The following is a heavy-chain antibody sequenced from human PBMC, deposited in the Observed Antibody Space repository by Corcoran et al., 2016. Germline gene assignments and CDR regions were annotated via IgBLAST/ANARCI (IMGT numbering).Heavy chain of an antibody. V-gene: IGHV4-34*01. J-gene: IGHJ6*02. CDR2: INHSGST. Sequence: QVQLQQWGAGLLKPSETLSLTCAVYGGSFSGYYWSWIRQPPGKGLEWIGEINHSGSTNYNPSLKSRVTISVDTYKNQFSLKLSSVTAADTAVYYCARPNYYYYGMDVWGQGTTVTVSS. D-gene: IGHD2-8*01. CDR1: GGSFSGYY. CDR3: ARPNYYYYGMDV.